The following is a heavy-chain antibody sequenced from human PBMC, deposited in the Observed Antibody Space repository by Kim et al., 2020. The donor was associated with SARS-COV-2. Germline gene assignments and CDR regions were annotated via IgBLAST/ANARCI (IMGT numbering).Heavy chain of an antibody. V-gene: IGHV5-51*01. CDR2: IYPGDSDT. D-gene: IGHD2-2*01. Sequence: GESLKISCKGSGYSFTSYWIGWVRQMPGKGLEWMGIIYPGDSDTRYSPSFQGQVTISADKSISTAYLQWSSLKASDTAMYYCARRPTSYCSSTSCPEAFFDYWGQGTLVTVSS. J-gene: IGHJ4*02. CDR3: ARRPTSYCSSTSCPEAFFDY. CDR1: GYSFTSYW.